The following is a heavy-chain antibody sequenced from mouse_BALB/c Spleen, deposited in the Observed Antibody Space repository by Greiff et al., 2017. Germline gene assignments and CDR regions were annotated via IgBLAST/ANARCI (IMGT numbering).Heavy chain of an antibody. Sequence: VQLQQSGAELVRPGTSVKVSCKASGYAFTNYLIEWVKQRPGQGLEWIGVINPGSGGTNYNEKFKGKATLTADKSSSTAYMQLSSLTSDDSAVYFSVTTATFYAIDYWGQGTSVTVSS. D-gene: IGHD1-2*01. CDR3: VTTATFYAIDY. CDR1: GYAFTNYL. CDR2: INPGSGGT. V-gene: IGHV1-54*01. J-gene: IGHJ4*01.